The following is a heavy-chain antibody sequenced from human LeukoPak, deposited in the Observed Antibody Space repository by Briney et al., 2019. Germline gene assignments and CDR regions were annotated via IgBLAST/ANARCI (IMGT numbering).Heavy chain of an antibody. D-gene: IGHD3-10*01. V-gene: IGHV3-23*01. Sequence: GGSLRLSCAASGFTFSRYEMSWFRQAPGKGLECVSAISGSGGSTYYADSVKGRFTISRDNSKNTLYLQMNSLRAEDTAVYYCAKDPMVRGLTYDCWGQGTLVTVSS. CDR2: ISGSGGST. CDR3: AKDPMVRGLTYDC. J-gene: IGHJ4*02. CDR1: GFTFSRYE.